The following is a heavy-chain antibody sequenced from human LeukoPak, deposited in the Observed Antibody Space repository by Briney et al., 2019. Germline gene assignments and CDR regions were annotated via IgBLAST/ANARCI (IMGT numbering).Heavy chain of an antibody. CDR3: ARWSEDIVATIGFDY. Sequence: PSETLSLTCTVSGVSISSYYWSWVRQPPGKGMEWVGYIYYSGSTNYNPSLKSRVTISVDTSKNQFSLKLSSVTAADTAVYYCARWSEDIVATIGFDYWGQGTLVTVSS. CDR1: GVSISSYY. J-gene: IGHJ4*02. V-gene: IGHV4-59*01. CDR2: IYYSGST. D-gene: IGHD5-12*01.